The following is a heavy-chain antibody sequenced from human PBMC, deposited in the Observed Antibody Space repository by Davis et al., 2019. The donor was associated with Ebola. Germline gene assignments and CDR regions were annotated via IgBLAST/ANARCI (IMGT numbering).Heavy chain of an antibody. Sequence: ASVKVSCKASGYTFPDYGISWVRQTPGRGLEWMGMINPSDGGTNYAEKFQDRVTMTRDTSTSTVYLELNSLRSGDTAVYYCARGVFYDNSSYYGTQNWFDPWGQGTLVTVSS. D-gene: IGHD3-22*01. CDR2: INPSDGGT. J-gene: IGHJ5*02. CDR3: ARGVFYDNSSYYGTQNWFDP. V-gene: IGHV1-46*01. CDR1: GYTFPDYG.